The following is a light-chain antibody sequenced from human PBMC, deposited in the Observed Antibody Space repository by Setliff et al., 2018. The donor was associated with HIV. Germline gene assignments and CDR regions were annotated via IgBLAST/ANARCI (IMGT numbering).Light chain of an antibody. CDR1: SSDIGSSNF. CDR2: NVD. CDR3: SSYSINTLYV. J-gene: IGLJ1*01. V-gene: IGLV2-14*03. Sequence: ALTQPASVSGSPGQSITISCTGTSSDIGSSNFVSWYQQHPGKAPKVMIYNVDKRPSGVSNSFSGSKSGNTASLTISGLQTEDEADYYCSSYSINTLYVFATGTKV.